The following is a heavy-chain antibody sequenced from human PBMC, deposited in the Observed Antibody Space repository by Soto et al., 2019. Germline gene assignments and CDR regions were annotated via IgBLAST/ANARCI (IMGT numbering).Heavy chain of an antibody. CDR2: ISGSGGST. CDR3: ANQYYDFWSGYYIEGDFDY. Sequence: GGSLRLSCAASGFTFSSYAMSWVRQAPGKGLEWVSAISGSGGSTYYADSVKGRFTISRDNSKNTLHLQMNSLRAEDTAVYYCANQYYDFWSGYYIEGDFDYWGQGTLVTVSS. J-gene: IGHJ4*02. D-gene: IGHD3-3*01. CDR1: GFTFSSYA. V-gene: IGHV3-23*01.